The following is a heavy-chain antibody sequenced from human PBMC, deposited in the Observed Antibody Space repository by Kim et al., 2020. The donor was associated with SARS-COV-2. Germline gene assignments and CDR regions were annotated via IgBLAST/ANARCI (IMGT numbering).Heavy chain of an antibody. CDR1: GYTFTGYY. D-gene: IGHD6-19*01. CDR3: ASSDGGWWYYGMDV. V-gene: IGHV1-2*02. J-gene: IGHJ6*02. Sequence: ASVKVSCKASGYTFTGYYMHWVRQAPGQGLEWMGWINPNSGGTNYAQKFQGRVTMTRDTSISTAYMELSRLRSDDTAVYYCASSDGGWWYYGMDVWGQGTTVTVSS. CDR2: INPNSGGT.